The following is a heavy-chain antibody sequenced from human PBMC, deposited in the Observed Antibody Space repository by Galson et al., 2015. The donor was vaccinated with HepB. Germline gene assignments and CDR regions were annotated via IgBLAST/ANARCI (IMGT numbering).Heavy chain of an antibody. V-gene: IGHV4-30-4*01. Sequence: QVQLQESGPGLVKPSQTLSPTCTVPGGSVSSDDYSWIWIRQPPGKGLEWSGTSSYIGSTYYNHSPKSRVIISVDTIKNQFSLKLNSVVDADTAVYYCARGPGGWSPRPYYFDSWGQGTLVTVSS. CDR2: SSYIGST. CDR1: GGSVSSDDYS. D-gene: IGHD2-15*01. J-gene: IGHJ4*02. CDR3: ARGPGGWSPRPYYFDS.